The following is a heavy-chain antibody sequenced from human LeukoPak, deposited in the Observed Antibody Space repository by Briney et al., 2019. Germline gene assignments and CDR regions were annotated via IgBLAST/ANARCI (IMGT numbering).Heavy chain of an antibody. CDR2: INPNSGGT. V-gene: IGHV1-2*02. D-gene: IGHD1-26*01. J-gene: IGHJ4*02. CDR3: AREGELQTRDFDY. Sequence: ASVKVSCKASGYTFTSYDINWVRQATGQGLEWMGWINPNSGGTNYAQKFQGRVTMTRDTSISTAYMELSRLRSDDTAVYYCAREGELQTRDFDYWGQGTLVTVSS. CDR1: GYTFTSYD.